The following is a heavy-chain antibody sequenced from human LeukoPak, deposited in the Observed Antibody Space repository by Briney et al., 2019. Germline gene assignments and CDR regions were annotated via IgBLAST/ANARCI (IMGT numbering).Heavy chain of an antibody. CDR3: ARVNSRLAVSGYGHYDY. J-gene: IGHJ4*02. V-gene: IGHV1-18*04. D-gene: IGHD5-12*01. CDR2: ISAYNGNT. Sequence: GASVKVSCKASGYTFTSYGISWVRQAPGQGLEWMGWISAYNGNTNYAQKLQGRVTMTTDTSTSTAYMELRSLRSDDTAVYYCARVNSRLAVSGYGHYDYGGQGTLVTVSS. CDR1: GYTFTSYG.